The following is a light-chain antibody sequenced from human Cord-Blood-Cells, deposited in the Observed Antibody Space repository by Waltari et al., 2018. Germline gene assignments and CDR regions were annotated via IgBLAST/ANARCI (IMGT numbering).Light chain of an antibody. CDR1: QSLLHSNGYNY. CDR2: LGS. V-gene: IGKV2-28*01. J-gene: IGKJ2*01. CDR3: MQALQTPPHT. Sequence: MTQSPLSLPVTPGEPASISCRSSQSLLHSNGYNYLDWYLQKPGQSPQLLIYLGSNRASGVPDRFSGSGSGTDFTLKISRVEAEDVGVYYCMQALQTPPHTFGQGTKLEIK.